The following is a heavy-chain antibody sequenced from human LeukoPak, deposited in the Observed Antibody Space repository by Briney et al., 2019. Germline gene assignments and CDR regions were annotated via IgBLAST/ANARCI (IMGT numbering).Heavy chain of an antibody. CDR3: ARHRGGGPDY. CDR1: GFTFSSYA. J-gene: IGHJ4*02. Sequence: GRSLRLSCAASGFTFSSYAMHWVRQAPGKGLVWVARINMNASLIIYTDSVKERFTISRDNDKRTLYFEINSLREDDTGLYYCARHRGGGPDYWGQGTLVIVSS. V-gene: IGHV3-74*01. D-gene: IGHD3-16*01. CDR2: INMNASLI.